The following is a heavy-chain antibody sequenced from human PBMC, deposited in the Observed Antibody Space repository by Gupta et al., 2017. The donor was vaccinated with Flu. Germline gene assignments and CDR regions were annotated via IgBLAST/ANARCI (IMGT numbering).Heavy chain of an antibody. J-gene: IGHJ6*02. CDR2: IIPKFDTP. Sequence: QVQLVQSGAEVKKPGSSVKVSCKVSGGTFSSNSISWVRQAPGQGLEWMGGIIPKFDTPNHAQKFQDRVTITADKSTSTVYMELSSLRSEDTAVYYRARDYDGSGTYYYYYSGMDVWGQGTTVNVS. D-gene: IGHD3-22*01. V-gene: IGHV1-69*06. CDR3: ARDYDGSGTYYYYYSGMDV. CDR1: GGTFSSNS.